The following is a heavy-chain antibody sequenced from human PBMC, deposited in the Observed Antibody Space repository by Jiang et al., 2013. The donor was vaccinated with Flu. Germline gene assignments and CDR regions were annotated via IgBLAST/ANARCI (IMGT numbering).Heavy chain of an antibody. Sequence: TVSGGSISSYYWSWIRQPPGKGLEWIGYIYYSGSTNYNPSLKSRVTISVDTSKNQFSLKLSSVTAADTAVYYCAREVKAIDDWGQGTLVTVSS. CDR2: IYYSGST. CDR1: GGSISSYY. V-gene: IGHV4-59*01. CDR3: AREVKAIDD. J-gene: IGHJ4*02.